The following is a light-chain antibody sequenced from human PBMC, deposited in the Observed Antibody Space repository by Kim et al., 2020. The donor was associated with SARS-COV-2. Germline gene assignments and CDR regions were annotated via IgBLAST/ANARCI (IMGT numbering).Light chain of an antibody. Sequence: GQAVTPSCNGTSRDVGRYNYVSWYQQHPGKAPKLMIYEVSKRPSGVPDRFSGSKSGNTASLTVSGLQAEDEADYYCNSYAGSNNLVFGGGTQLTVL. V-gene: IGLV2-8*01. J-gene: IGLJ2*01. CDR1: SRDVGRYNY. CDR3: NSYAGSNNLV. CDR2: EVS.